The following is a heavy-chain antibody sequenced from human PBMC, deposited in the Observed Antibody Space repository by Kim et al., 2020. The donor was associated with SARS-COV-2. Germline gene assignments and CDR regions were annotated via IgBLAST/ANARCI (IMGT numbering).Heavy chain of an antibody. J-gene: IGHJ6*02. V-gene: IGHV1-18*01. CDR3: ARKDYYGSGSYSYGMDV. CDR1: GYTFTSYG. Sequence: ASVKVSCKASGYTFTSYGISWVRQAPGQGLEWMGWISAYNGNTNYAQKLQGRVTMTTDTSTSTAYMELRSLRSDDTAVYYCARKDYYGSGSYSYGMDVWGQGTTVTVSS. CDR2: ISAYNGNT. D-gene: IGHD3-10*01.